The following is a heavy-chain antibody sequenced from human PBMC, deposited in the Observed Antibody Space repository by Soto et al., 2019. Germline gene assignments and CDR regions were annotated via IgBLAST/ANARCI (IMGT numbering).Heavy chain of an antibody. CDR2: IYWDDDK. CDR1: AFSLSTSGVG. CDR3: AHIVYYYCGMDV. Sequence: QITLKESGPTLVKPTQTLTLTCTFSAFSLSTSGVGVGWLRQPPGTALEWLALIYWDDDKRYSPSLKSRLTITMDASKNRVVLTMTNMDPVATATDYCAHIVYYYCGMDVWGQGTTVTDSS. J-gene: IGHJ6*02. V-gene: IGHV2-5*02.